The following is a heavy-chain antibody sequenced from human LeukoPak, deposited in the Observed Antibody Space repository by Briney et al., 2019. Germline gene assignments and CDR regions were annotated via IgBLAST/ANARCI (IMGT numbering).Heavy chain of an antibody. V-gene: IGHV4-4*07. CDR1: GGSISSYY. Sequence: SETLSLTCTVSGGSISSYYWSWIRQPAGKGLEWIGRIYTSGSTNYNPSLKSRVTMSVDTSKNQFSLKLSSVTAADTAVYYCARDIKTTVVTPSLRDYWGQGTLVTVSS. CDR3: ARDIKTTVVTPSLRDY. J-gene: IGHJ4*02. CDR2: IYTSGST. D-gene: IGHD4-23*01.